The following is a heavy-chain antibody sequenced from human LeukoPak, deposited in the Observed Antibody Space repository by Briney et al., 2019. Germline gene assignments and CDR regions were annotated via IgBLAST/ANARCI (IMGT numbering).Heavy chain of an antibody. CDR3: ARRFHCSSTSCTDYYGMDV. CDR2: IHYTGST. J-gene: IGHJ6*02. V-gene: IGHV4-59*08. CDR1: GGSISSYY. Sequence: SETLSLTCTVSGGSISSYYWSWIRQPPGKGLEWIGYIHYTGSTNHNPSLKSRITISIDTSKNQFSLKLSSVTAADTAVYYCARRFHCSSTSCTDYYGMDVWGQGTTVTVSS. D-gene: IGHD2-2*01.